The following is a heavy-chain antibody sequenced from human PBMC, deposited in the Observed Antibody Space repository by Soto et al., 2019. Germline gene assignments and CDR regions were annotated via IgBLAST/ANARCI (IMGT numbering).Heavy chain of an antibody. J-gene: IGHJ6*02. CDR2: IIPILGIA. CDR1: GGTFSSYT. Sequence: QVQLVQSGAEVKKPGSSVKVSCKASGGTFSSYTISWVRQAPGQGLEWMGRIIPILGIANYAQKFQGRVTITADKSTSTAYMELSSLRSEDTAVYYCARVRDNYYDSSGYYYYYYGMDGWGQGTTVTVSS. CDR3: ARVRDNYYDSSGYYYYYYGMDG. D-gene: IGHD3-22*01. V-gene: IGHV1-69*02.